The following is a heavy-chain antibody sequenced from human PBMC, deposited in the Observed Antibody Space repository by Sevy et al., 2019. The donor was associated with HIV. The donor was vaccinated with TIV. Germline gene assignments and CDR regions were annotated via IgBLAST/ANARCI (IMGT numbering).Heavy chain of an antibody. CDR1: GFTFSKYS. V-gene: IGHV3-23*01. CDR2: LSFGCGEI. Sequence: GGSLRLSCAASGFTFSKYSMSWVRQPPGKGLGWVSTLSFGCGEINYADSVKGRFTISRDNSKSSAYLQMNNLSPEGTAVYYCAREGCTKPHDYWGQGTLVTVSS. J-gene: IGHJ4*02. D-gene: IGHD2-8*01. CDR3: AREGCTKPHDY.